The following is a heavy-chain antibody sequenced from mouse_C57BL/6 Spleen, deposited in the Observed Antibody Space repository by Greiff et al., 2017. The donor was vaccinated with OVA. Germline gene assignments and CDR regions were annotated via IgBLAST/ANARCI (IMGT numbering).Heavy chain of an antibody. CDR2: ISSGSSTI. J-gene: IGHJ2*01. V-gene: IGHV5-17*01. CDR3: ARGVGTDYFDY. CDR1: GFTFSDYG. D-gene: IGHD4-1*01. Sequence: EVQGVESGGGLVKPGGSLKLSCAASGFTFSDYGMHWVRQAPEKGLEWVAYISSGSSTIYYADTVKGRFTISRDNAKNTLFLQMTSLRSEDTAMYYCARGVGTDYFDYWGQGTTLTVSS.